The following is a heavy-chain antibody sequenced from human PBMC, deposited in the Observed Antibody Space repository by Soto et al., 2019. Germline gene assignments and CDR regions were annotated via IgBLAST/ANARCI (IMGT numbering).Heavy chain of an antibody. V-gene: IGHV1-3*01. CDR3: ARGQYYDILTGYQSRLFDP. CDR2: INAGNGNT. CDR1: GYTFTSYA. D-gene: IGHD3-9*01. Sequence: GASVKFSCKASGYTFTSYAMHWVRQAPGQRLEWMGWINAGNGNTKYSQKFQGRVTITRDTSASTAYMELSSLRSEDTAVYYCARGQYYDILTGYQSRLFDPWGQGTLVTVSS. J-gene: IGHJ5*02.